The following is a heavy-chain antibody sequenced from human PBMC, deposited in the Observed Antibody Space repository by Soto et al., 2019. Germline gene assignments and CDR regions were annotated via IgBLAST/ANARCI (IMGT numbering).Heavy chain of an antibody. CDR1: GFTVSSNY. CDR2: IYSGGST. CDR3: ASPRSHGSGSQGDY. J-gene: IGHJ4*02. V-gene: IGHV3-53*04. D-gene: IGHD3-10*01. Sequence: GGSLRLSCAASGFTVSSNYMSWVRQAPGKGLEWVSVIYSGGSTYYADSVKGRFTISRHNSKNTLYLQMNSLRAEDTAVYYCASPRSHGSGSQGDYWGQGTLVTVSS.